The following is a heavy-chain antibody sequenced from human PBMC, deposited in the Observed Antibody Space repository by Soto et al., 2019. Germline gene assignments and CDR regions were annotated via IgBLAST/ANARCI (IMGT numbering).Heavy chain of an antibody. D-gene: IGHD5-18*01. J-gene: IGHJ6*02. CDR3: ARRGDRERSTSGSLGYLDALDV. V-gene: IGHV4-39*01. Sequence: PSETLSLTCSVTGGSIESSSYYWGWIRQPPGQGLEWIGSFYYSGNIYYNPSLKSRLSISVDSSKTPVALTVSSVTAADTAVYYGARRGDRERSTSGSLGYLDALDVWGQGTEVT. CDR1: GGSIESSSYY. CDR2: FYYSGNI.